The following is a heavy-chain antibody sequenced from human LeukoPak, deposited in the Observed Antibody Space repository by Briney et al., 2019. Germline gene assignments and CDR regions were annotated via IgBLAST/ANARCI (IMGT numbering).Heavy chain of an antibody. J-gene: IGHJ6*02. CDR3: AKSHRVPGYNYNYYNGMDV. CDR2: IYYSGST. V-gene: IGHV4-59*01. Sequence: PSETLSLTCTVSGGSITTFYWSWIRQPPGKGLEWIGYIYYSGSTNYNPSLKSRVTISVDTSKNQFSLGLSSVTAADTAVYYCAKSHRVPGYNYNYYNGMDVWGQGTTVTVSS. CDR1: GGSITTFY. D-gene: IGHD5-24*01.